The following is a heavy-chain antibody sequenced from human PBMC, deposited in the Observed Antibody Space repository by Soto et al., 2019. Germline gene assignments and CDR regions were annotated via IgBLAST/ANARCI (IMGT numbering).Heavy chain of an antibody. Sequence: QVQLQQWGAGLLKPSETLSLTCAVYGGSFSGYYWSWIRQPPGKGLEWIGEINHSGSTNYNPSLKSRVTISVDTSKTQFSRTLSSVTAADTAVYYCARATWFGEGWGQGTLVTVSS. CDR2: INHSGST. CDR1: GGSFSGYY. J-gene: IGHJ4*02. D-gene: IGHD3-10*01. CDR3: ARATWFGEG. V-gene: IGHV4-34*01.